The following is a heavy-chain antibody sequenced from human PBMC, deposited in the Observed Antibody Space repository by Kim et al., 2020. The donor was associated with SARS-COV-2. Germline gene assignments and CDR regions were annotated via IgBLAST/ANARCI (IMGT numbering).Heavy chain of an antibody. Sequence: GGSLRLSCAASGFTFDSYAMNWVRQAPGKGLEWVSSISDSGGSTYYADSVRGRFTISRDNSKNTLYLQMNSLRADDTAAYYCAKGNRWVGESDYWYF. J-gene: IGHJ2*01. D-gene: IGHD3-10*01. CDR2: ISDSGGST. CDR3: AKGNRWVGESDYWYF. CDR1: GFTFDSYA. V-gene: IGHV3-23*01.